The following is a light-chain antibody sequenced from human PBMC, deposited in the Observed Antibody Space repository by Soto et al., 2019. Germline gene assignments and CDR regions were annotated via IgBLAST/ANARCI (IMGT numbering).Light chain of an antibody. CDR3: QKYNSAPWT. Sequence: DIQMTQSPSSLSASVGDRVTITCRASQGVSNFLAWYQHKPGKVPKLLIYAASTLQSGVPSRFSGSGSGTDFTLTISSLQPEDVATYYCQKYNSAPWTFGQGTKVEIK. CDR1: QGVSNF. V-gene: IGKV1-27*01. J-gene: IGKJ1*01. CDR2: AAS.